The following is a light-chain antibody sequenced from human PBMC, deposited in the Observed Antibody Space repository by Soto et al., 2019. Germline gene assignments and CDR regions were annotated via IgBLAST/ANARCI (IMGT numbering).Light chain of an antibody. J-gene: IGKJ5*01. CDR2: GAS. Sequence: EIVMTQSPATLSVSPGERATLSRRASQSVAGNLAWYQQKPGQAPRLLIYGASTRATGIPARFSGSGSGTEFTLTISSLQSEDFAVYYCQQYNDWPPTTFGQGTRLEIK. V-gene: IGKV3-15*01. CDR3: QQYNDWPPTT. CDR1: QSVAGN.